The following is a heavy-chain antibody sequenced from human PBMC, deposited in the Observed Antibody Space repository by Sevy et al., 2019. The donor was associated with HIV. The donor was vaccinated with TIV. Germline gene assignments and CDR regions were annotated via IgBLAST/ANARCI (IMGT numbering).Heavy chain of an antibody. CDR2: ISAYNGNT. CDR3: ARFRGDSSGYYFDY. CDR1: GHTLNRLG. Sequence: ASVKVSCKVYGHTLNRLGMHWVRQAPGKGLEWMGWISAYNGNTNYAQKLQGRVTMTTDTSTSTAYMELRSLRSDDTAVYYCARFRGDSSGYYFDYWGQGTLVTVSS. D-gene: IGHD3-22*01. V-gene: IGHV1-18*01. J-gene: IGHJ4*02.